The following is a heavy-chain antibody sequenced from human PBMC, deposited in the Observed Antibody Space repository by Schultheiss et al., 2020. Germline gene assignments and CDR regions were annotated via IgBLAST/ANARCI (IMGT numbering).Heavy chain of an antibody. CDR1: GGSFSGYY. CDR3: ARLGTTCWYFDL. CDR2: INHSGST. Sequence: SETLSLTCAVYGGSFSGYYWSWIRQPPGKGLEWIGEINHSGSTNYNPSLKSRVTISVDTSKNQFSLKLSSVTAADTAVYYCARLGTTCWYFDLWGRGTLVTVSS. V-gene: IGHV4-34*01. J-gene: IGHJ2*01. D-gene: IGHD4-17*01.